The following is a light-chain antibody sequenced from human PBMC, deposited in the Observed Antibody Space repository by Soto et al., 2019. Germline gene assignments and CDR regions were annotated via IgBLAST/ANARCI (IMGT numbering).Light chain of an antibody. CDR2: EVR. J-gene: IGLJ3*02. V-gene: IGLV2-14*01. CDR3: CSYTSSSIRV. Sequence: QSVLTQPRSVSGSPGQSVTISCTGTSSDVGGYNYVSWYQQHPGKAPKLMIYEVRNRPSGVSNRLSGSKSGNTASLTISGLQADDEADYYCCSYTSSSIRVFGGGTKLTVL. CDR1: SSDVGGYNY.